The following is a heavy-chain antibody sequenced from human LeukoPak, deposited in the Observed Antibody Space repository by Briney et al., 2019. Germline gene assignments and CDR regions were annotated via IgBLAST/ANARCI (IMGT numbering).Heavy chain of an antibody. CDR3: ARRGSGGWGVFGM. CDR1: GFTFTTYA. J-gene: IGHJ3*02. Sequence: GGSLRLSCAASGFTFTTYAMSWVRQAPGKGLAWVSTISGSADRTFYADAVKGRFTISRDNSKNTLYLQMNSLRVEDKAVYYCARRGSGGWGVFGMWGQGTTVIVSS. V-gene: IGHV3-23*01. CDR2: ISGSADRT. D-gene: IGHD3-10*01.